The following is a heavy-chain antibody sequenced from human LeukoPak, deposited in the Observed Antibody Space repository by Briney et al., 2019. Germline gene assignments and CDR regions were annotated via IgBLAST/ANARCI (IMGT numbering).Heavy chain of an antibody. CDR2: ISSSGSYI. Sequence: GGSLRLSCAASGFTFSSYSMNWVRQAPGKGLEWVSSISSSGSYIYYADSVKGRFTISRDNAKNSLYLQMNSLRAEDTAVYYCARYSSGWPFDYWGQGTLVTVSS. D-gene: IGHD2-21*01. J-gene: IGHJ4*02. CDR1: GFTFSSYS. V-gene: IGHV3-21*01. CDR3: ARYSSGWPFDY.